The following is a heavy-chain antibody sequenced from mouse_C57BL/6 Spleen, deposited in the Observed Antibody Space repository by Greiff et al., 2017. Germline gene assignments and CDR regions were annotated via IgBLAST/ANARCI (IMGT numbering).Heavy chain of an antibody. CDR3: ARKRYDYEDGDYAMDY. CDR2: IWGGGST. J-gene: IGHJ4*01. V-gene: IGHV2-2*01. CDR1: GFSFTSYG. D-gene: IGHD2-4*01. Sequence: QVQLKESGPGLVQPSQCLSISCTVSGFSFTSYGVHWVRQSPGKGLEWLGVIWGGGSTDYNAAFISRRSISKDNSKSHVFFKMNSLQADDTAIYYYARKRYDYEDGDYAMDYWGQGTSVTVSS.